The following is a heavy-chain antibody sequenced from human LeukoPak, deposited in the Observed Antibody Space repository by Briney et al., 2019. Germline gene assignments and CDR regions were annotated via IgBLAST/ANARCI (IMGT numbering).Heavy chain of an antibody. V-gene: IGHV3-74*01. CDR2: ISKDGSGT. Sequence: GGTLRLSCAASASTLSSNWMHWVRQAPGKGLVWVSRISKDGSGTSYADSVKGRFTISRDNAKNTLYLQMSSLTAEDTAVYYCAPSMAGFNWFDPWGQGTLGTVSS. J-gene: IGHJ5*02. CDR3: APSMAGFNWFDP. D-gene: IGHD6-19*01. CDR1: ASTLSSNW.